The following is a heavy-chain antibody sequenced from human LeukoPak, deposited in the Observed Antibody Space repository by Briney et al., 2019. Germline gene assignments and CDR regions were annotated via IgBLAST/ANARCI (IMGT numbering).Heavy chain of an antibody. V-gene: IGHV1-58*02. Sequence: SVKVSCKASGFTFTSSAMQWVRQARGQRLEWIGWIVVGSGNTSYAQKFQERVTITRDMSTSTAYMELSSLRSEDTAVYYCAADTAPYCSGGSCHVGWGQGTLVTVSS. J-gene: IGHJ4*02. CDR3: AADTAPYCSGGSCHVG. CDR2: IVVGSGNT. CDR1: GFTFTSSA. D-gene: IGHD2-15*01.